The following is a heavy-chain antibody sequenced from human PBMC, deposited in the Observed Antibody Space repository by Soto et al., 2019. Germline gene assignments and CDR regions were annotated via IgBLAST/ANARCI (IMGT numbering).Heavy chain of an antibody. CDR2: IYYSGST. D-gene: IGHD3-22*01. J-gene: IGHJ6*03. CDR1: GGSISSYY. Sequence: SETLSLTCTVSGGSISSYYWSWIRQPPGKGLGWIGYIYYSGSTNYNPSLKSRVTISVDTSKNQFSLKLSSVTAADTAVYYCGRTGLTTKDYYYYYYMDVWGKGTTVTVSS. V-gene: IGHV4-59*01. CDR3: GRTGLTTKDYYYYYYMDV.